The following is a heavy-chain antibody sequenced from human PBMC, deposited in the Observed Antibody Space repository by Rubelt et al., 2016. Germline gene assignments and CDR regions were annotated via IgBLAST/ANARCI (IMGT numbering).Heavy chain of an antibody. V-gene: IGHV1-69*01. CDR3: ARNTAMVFAFDI. D-gene: IGHD5-18*01. Sequence: QVQLVQSGAEVKKPGSSVKVSCKASGGTFSSYAISWVRQAPGQGLEWMGGIIPIFGTANDDQKFQGRVTITADESTGTAYMGLSSLISEDTAVYYCARNTAMVFAFDIWGQGTMVTVSS. CDR2: IIPIFGTA. J-gene: IGHJ3*02. CDR1: GGTFSSYA.